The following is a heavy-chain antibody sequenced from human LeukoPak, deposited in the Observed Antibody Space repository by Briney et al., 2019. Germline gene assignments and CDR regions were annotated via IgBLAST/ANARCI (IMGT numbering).Heavy chain of an antibody. D-gene: IGHD3-16*01. CDR3: ARARAFGVDFDY. V-gene: IGHV3-11*01. J-gene: IGHJ4*02. Sequence: GGSLRLSCEASGFTFEDYEMSWFRQAPGKGPEWILYISATGNTKYYADSVRGRFSISRDNAKSSLYLQMSTLRVEDTAVYYCARARAFGVDFDYWGQGTLVTVSS. CDR2: ISATGNTK. CDR1: GFTFEDYE.